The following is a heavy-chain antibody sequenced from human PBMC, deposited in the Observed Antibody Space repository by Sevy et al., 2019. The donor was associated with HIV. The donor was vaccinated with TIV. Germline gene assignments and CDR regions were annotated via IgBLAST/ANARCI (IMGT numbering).Heavy chain of an antibody. J-gene: IGHJ6*02. CDR2: ISYDGSNK. CDR1: GFTFSSYG. Sequence: GGSLRLSCEASGFTFSSYGMHWVRQAPGKGLEWVAVISYDGSNKYYADSVKGRFTISRDNSKNTLYLQMNSLRAEDTAVYYCAKDIRIAAAETYYYYGMDVWGQGTTVTVSS. V-gene: IGHV3-30*18. D-gene: IGHD6-13*01. CDR3: AKDIRIAAAETYYYYGMDV.